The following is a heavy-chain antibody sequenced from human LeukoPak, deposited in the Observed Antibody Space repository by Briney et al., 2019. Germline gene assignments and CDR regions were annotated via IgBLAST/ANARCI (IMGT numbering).Heavy chain of an antibody. Sequence: GRSLRLSCAASGFTFSSYGMHWVRQAPGKGLEWVAVIWYDGSNKYYADSVKGRFTISRDNSKNTLYLQMNSLRAEDTAVYYCARGGRRLTTVVTQAYYYYYGMDVWGQGTMVTVPS. D-gene: IGHD4-23*01. J-gene: IGHJ6*02. CDR2: IWYDGSNK. CDR1: GFTFSSYG. V-gene: IGHV3-33*01. CDR3: ARGGRRLTTVVTQAYYYYYGMDV.